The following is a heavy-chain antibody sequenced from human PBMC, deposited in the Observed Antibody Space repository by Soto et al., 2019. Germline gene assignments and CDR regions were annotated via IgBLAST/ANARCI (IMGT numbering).Heavy chain of an antibody. CDR1: GFTFSSYA. J-gene: IGHJ4*02. CDR3: ARGPEGINWYAHPIDY. D-gene: IGHD6-13*01. Sequence: GGSLRLSCAASGFTFSSYAMSWVRQAPGKGLEWVSAISGSGGSTYYADSVKGRFTISRDNSKNTLYLQMNSLRVEDTAVYYCARGPEGINWYAHPIDYWGQGTLVTVSS. CDR2: ISGSGGST. V-gene: IGHV3-23*01.